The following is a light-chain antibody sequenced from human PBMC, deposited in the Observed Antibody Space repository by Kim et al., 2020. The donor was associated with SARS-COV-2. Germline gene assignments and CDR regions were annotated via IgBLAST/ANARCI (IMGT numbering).Light chain of an antibody. Sequence: ESLGDRVTITCRASQSINNWLAWYQQKPGTAPKMLIYKTSTLESGVPSRFSGSGSGTEFTLTISTLHPDDFATYYCQQSNASPWTFGQGTKVDIK. CDR2: KTS. CDR1: QSINNW. CDR3: QQSNASPWT. J-gene: IGKJ1*01. V-gene: IGKV1-5*03.